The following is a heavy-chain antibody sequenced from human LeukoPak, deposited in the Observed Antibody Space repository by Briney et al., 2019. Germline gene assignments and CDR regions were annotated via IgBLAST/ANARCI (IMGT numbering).Heavy chain of an antibody. Sequence: GGSLRLSCAASGFTFSSYGMHWVRQAPGKGLEWVAVIWYDGSNKYYADSVKGRFTISRDNSKNTLYLQMNSLRAEDTAVYYCARKEGSSTSFDYWGQGTLVTVSS. CDR1: GFTFSSYG. CDR2: IWYDGSNK. J-gene: IGHJ4*02. D-gene: IGHD2-2*01. CDR3: ARKEGSSTSFDY. V-gene: IGHV3-33*01.